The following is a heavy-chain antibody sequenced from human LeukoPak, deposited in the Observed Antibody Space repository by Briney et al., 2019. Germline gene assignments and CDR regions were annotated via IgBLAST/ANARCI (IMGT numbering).Heavy chain of an antibody. CDR3: ARQEIAATAFFDC. Sequence: PSGTLSLTCAVSGGSISSRNWWSWVRPSPGKGLEWIGEIYHSGSTNYRASLKSRLIISVDKSRNQFSLELSSVTAADTAIYFCARQEIAATAFFDCWGQGTLVTVSS. CDR1: GGSISSRNW. V-gene: IGHV4-4*02. CDR2: IYHSGST. J-gene: IGHJ4*02. D-gene: IGHD6-13*01.